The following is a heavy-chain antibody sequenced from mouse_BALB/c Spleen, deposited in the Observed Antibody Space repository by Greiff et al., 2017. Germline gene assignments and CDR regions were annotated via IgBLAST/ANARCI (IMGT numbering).Heavy chain of an antibody. J-gene: IGHJ1*01. D-gene: IGHD2-2*01. Sequence: VQGVESGAELMKPGASVKISCKATGYTFSSYWIEWVKQRPGHGLEWIGEILPGSGSTNYNEKFKGKATFTADTSSNTAYMQLSSLTSEDSAVYYCARRRAIYYGYDGWYFDVWGAGTTVTVSS. V-gene: IGHV1-9*01. CDR2: ILPGSGST. CDR1: GYTFSSYW. CDR3: ARRRAIYYGYDGWYFDV.